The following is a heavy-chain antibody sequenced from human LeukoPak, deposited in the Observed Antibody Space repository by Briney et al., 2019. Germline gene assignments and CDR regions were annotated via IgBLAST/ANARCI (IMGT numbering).Heavy chain of an antibody. CDR1: GFTFSSYG. Sequence: QSGGSLRLSCAASGFTFSSYGMHWVRQAPGKGLEGVAVISYDGSNKYYADSVKGRFTISRDNSKNTLYLQMNSLRAEDTAVYYCAKVGSSGSRRGAFDIWGQGTMVTVSS. D-gene: IGHD3-22*01. CDR2: ISYDGSNK. CDR3: AKVGSSGSRRGAFDI. V-gene: IGHV3-30*18. J-gene: IGHJ3*02.